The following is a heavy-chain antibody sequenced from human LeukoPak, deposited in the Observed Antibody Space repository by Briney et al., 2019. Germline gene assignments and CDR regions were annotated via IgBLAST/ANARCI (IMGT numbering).Heavy chain of an antibody. CDR1: GYTFTSYG. CDR3: ARGGPAARLITFGGVTDY. V-gene: IGHV1-18*01. CDR2: ISPYNGNT. Sequence: ASVKVSCKASGYTFTSYGISWVRQAPEQGLEWMRGISPYNGNTNYTQKLQGRVTMTADPSPSTAYMELRSLRSDDTAVYYCARGGPAARLITFGGVTDYWGQGTLVTVSS. D-gene: IGHD3-16*01. J-gene: IGHJ4*02.